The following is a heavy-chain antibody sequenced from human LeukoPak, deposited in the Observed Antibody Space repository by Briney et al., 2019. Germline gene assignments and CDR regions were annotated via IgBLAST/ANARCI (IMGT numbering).Heavy chain of an antibody. CDR1: RFTVSTNF. CDR3: ARTRVDTTTFDYFDY. D-gene: IGHD4-11*01. J-gene: IGHJ4*02. V-gene: IGHV3-53*01. Sequence: GGSLRLSCVVSRFTVSTNFMSWVRQAPGERLEWVSVIYSGGSTYYADSVKGRFTISRDNSKNTLYLQMNSLRAEDTAVYYCARTRVDTTTFDYFDYWGQGTLVTVSS. CDR2: IYSGGST.